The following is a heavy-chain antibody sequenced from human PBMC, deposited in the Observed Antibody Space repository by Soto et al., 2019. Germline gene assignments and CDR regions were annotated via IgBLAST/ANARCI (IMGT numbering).Heavy chain of an antibody. V-gene: IGHV3-74*01. CDR3: ARDGAYCIGDCYSLFNLEY. CDR1: GFTFSNYW. Sequence: EVQLVESGGGLVQPGGSLRLSCAASGFTFSNYWMLWVRQAPGKGLVWVSRINSDGSNTTYADSVKGRFTISRDNVKNTLYLQMNSLRAEDTAVYYCARDGAYCIGDCYSLFNLEYWGQGTLATVSS. D-gene: IGHD2-21*02. J-gene: IGHJ4*02. CDR2: INSDGSNT.